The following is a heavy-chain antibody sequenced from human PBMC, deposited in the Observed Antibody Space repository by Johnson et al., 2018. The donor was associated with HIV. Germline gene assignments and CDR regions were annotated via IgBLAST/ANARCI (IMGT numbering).Heavy chain of an antibody. J-gene: IGHJ3*02. CDR1: GFTVSSYY. CDR2: ISSDGGST. Sequence: VQLVESGGGLVQPGGSLRLSCAASGFTVSSYYMSWVRQAPGPGLEWVSRISSDGGSTTYAASVKGRFTVSRDNAKNTLYLQMKSLRVEDTAVYYCVREGPSERAGFDIWGQGTMVTVSS. CDR3: VREGPSERAGFDI. V-gene: IGHV3-74*03.